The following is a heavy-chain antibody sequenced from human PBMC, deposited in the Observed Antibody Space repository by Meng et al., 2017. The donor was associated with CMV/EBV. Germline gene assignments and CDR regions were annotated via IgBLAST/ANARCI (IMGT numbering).Heavy chain of an antibody. CDR2: IKSKSVGGTT. D-gene: IGHD3-10*01. J-gene: IGHJ4*02. CDR3: TTEYYGSEFIY. Sequence: GESLKISCAASGFTFSNAWMSWVRQAPGKGLEWVGRIKSKSVGGTTDYAAPVMGRFSISRDDSKNTLHLQMNSLKIEDTAVYYCTTEYYGSEFIYWGQGTMVTVSS. CDR1: GFTFSNAW. V-gene: IGHV3-15*01.